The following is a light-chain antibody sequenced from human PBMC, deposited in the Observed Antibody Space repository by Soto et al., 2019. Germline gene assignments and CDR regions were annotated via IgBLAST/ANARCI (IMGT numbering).Light chain of an antibody. V-gene: IGKV3-11*01. CDR3: QQRGNWPVT. CDR2: DAS. Sequence: EIVLTQSPATLFLSPGERATLSCRASQSVGSYFAWYQQKPGQAPRLLIYDASNRATGIPARFSGSGSGTDFTLTISSLEPDDFAVYYCQQRGNWPVTFGQGTRVDIK. CDR1: QSVGSY. J-gene: IGKJ1*01.